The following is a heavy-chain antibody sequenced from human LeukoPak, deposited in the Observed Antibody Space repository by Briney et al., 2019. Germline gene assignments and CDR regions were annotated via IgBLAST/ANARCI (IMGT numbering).Heavy chain of an antibody. CDR2: IYYSGST. CDR1: GDSFISYY. D-gene: IGHD3-16*01. Sequence: SETLSLTCTVSGDSFISYYWSWIRQPPGKGLEWIGSIYYSGSTYYNPSLKSRVTISVDTSKNQFSLKLSSVTAADTAVYYCARGWPSETLVSVGALDYWGQGTLVTVSS. V-gene: IGHV4-38-2*02. J-gene: IGHJ4*02. CDR3: ARGWPSETLVSVGALDY.